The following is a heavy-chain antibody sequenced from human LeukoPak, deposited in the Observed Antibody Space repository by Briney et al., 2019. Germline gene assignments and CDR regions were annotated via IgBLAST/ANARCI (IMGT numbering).Heavy chain of an antibody. CDR3: ARARTSSSWVNYYYYYGMDV. D-gene: IGHD6-13*01. CDR1: GFTVSSNY. J-gene: IGHJ6*02. Sequence: GGSLRLSCAASGFTVSSNYMSWVRQAPGKGLEWVSVIYSGGSTYYADSVKGRFTISRDNSKNTLYLQMNSLRAEDTAVYYCARARTSSSWVNYYYYYGMDVWGQGTTVTVSS. CDR2: IYSGGST. V-gene: IGHV3-66*01.